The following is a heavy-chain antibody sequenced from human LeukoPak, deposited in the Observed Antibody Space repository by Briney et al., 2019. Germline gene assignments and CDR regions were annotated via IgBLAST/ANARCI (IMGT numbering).Heavy chain of an antibody. CDR1: GPSFSGYY. Sequence: WHSLSLTCALDGPSFSGYYWSWIRQPPGKWLEWIGEINNSGSTNYNPSLKSRVTISVDTPNTQFSVEQSSVRAADTAVYYCARGLILAGYDYWCQGTMVTVSS. J-gene: IGHJ4*02. CDR3: ARGLILAGYDY. CDR2: INNSGST. V-gene: IGHV4-34*01. D-gene: IGHD3-9*01.